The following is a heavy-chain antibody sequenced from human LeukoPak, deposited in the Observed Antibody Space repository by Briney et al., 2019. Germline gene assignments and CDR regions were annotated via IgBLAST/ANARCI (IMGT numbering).Heavy chain of an antibody. CDR1: GGTFSSYA. V-gene: IGHV1-69*06. CDR2: IIPIFGTA. Sequence: GASVKVSCKASGGTFSSYAISWVRQAPGQGLEWMGGIIPIFGTANYAQKFQGRVTITADKSTSTAYMELSSLRSEDTAVYYCARKATPYSSGWYGWFDYWGQGTLVTVSS. D-gene: IGHD6-19*01. CDR3: ARKATPYSSGWYGWFDY. J-gene: IGHJ4*02.